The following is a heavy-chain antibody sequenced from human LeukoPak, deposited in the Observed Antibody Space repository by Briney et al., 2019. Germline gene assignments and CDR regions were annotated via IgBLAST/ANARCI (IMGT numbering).Heavy chain of an antibody. CDR3: ARQGYCSSTSCYVHFDY. D-gene: IGHD2-2*01. Sequence: SETLSLTRTVSGGSISSSSYYWGWIRQPPGKGLGWGGTIFYSGSTYYNPSLKSRVTISVDTSKNQFSLKLSSVTAADTAVYYCARQGYCSSTSCYVHFDYWGQGTLVTVSS. V-gene: IGHV4-39*01. CDR1: GGSISSSSYY. CDR2: IFYSGST. J-gene: IGHJ4*02.